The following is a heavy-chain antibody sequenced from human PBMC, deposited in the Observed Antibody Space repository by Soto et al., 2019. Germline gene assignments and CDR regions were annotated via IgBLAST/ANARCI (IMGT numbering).Heavy chain of an antibody. V-gene: IGHV1-18*01. CDR2: ITAFNGNT. J-gene: IGHJ4*02. D-gene: IGHD3-3*01. CDR3: ARISQSDFWSGYYYFFDY. CDR1: GYTFTDYG. Sequence: QVHLVQSGAEVEKPGASVKVSCKASGYTFTDYGISWVRQAPGQGLQCMGWITAFNGNTKYAQQFLGSVTMTTDTSPSTAYMELRSLESYDTAVYYCARISQSDFWSGYYYFFDYLGPGTLVTVSS.